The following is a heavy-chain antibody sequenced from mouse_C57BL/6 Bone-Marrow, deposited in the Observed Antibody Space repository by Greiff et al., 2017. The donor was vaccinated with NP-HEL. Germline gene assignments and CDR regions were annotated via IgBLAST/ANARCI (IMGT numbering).Heavy chain of an antibody. CDR2: ISSGSSTI. D-gene: IGHD2-5*01. J-gene: IGHJ3*01. CDR3: ARKDSNYVAWFAY. V-gene: IGHV5-17*01. Sequence: EVHLVESGGGLVKPGGSLKLSCAASGFTFSDYGMHWVRQAPEKGLEWVAYISSGSSTIYYADTVKGRFTISRDNAKNTLFLQMTSLRSEDTAMYYCARKDSNYVAWFAYWGQGTLVTVSA. CDR1: GFTFSDYG.